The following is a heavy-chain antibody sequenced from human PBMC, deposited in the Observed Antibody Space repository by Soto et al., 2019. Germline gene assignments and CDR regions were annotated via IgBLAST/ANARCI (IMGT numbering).Heavy chain of an antibody. CDR3: ARLGGSSWYYYYYYGMDV. D-gene: IGHD6-13*01. CDR2: IYYSGST. J-gene: IGHJ6*02. CDR1: GGSISSSSYY. V-gene: IGHV4-39*01. Sequence: QLQLQESGPGLVKPSETLSLTCTVSGGSISSSSYYWGWIRQPPGKGLEWIGSIYYSGSTYYNPSLKSRVTISVDTSKNQFSLKLSSVTAADTAVYYCARLGGSSWYYYYYYGMDVWGQGTTVTVSS.